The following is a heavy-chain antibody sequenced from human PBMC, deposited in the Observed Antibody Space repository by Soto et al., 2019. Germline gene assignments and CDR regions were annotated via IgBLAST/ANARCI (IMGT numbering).Heavy chain of an antibody. CDR2: ISVYNGNT. D-gene: IGHD2-2*01. Sequence: ASVKVSCKASGYTFRTYAINWVRQAPGQGLEWMGWISVYNGNTDYAPKFQGRVTMTTDTSTSTAYMELRSLRSDDTAIYYCASGRFDELEGYCSSTSCYIYFDYWGQGTLVTVSS. V-gene: IGHV1-18*01. CDR1: GYTFRTYA. CDR3: ASGRFDELEGYCSSTSCYIYFDY. J-gene: IGHJ4*02.